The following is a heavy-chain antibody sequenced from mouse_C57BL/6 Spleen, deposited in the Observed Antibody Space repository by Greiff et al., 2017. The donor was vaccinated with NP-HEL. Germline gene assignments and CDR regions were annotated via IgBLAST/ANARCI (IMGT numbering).Heavy chain of an antibody. CDR3: TRFNYYGRYAMDY. D-gene: IGHD1-1*01. CDR2: IDPETGGT. V-gene: IGHV1-15*01. CDR1: GYTFTDYE. J-gene: IGHJ4*01. Sequence: VQLQQSGAELVRPGASVTLSCKASGYTFTDYEMHWVKQTPVHGLEWIGAIDPETGGTAYNQKFKGKAILTADKSSSTAYMELRSLTSEDSAVYYCTRFNYYGRYAMDYWGQGTSVTVSS.